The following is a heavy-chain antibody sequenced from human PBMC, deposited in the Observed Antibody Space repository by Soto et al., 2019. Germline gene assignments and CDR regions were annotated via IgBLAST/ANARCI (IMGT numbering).Heavy chain of an antibody. J-gene: IGHJ4*02. V-gene: IGHV3-11*06. Sequence: GGSLRLSCAASGFTFNDYYMNWIRQAPGKGLEWVSYISNTNSYTNYADSVKGRFTISRDNAKSSLYLQMNSLRAEDTAVYYCARSALKGSSRPDYWGQGTLVTVSS. CDR2: ISNTNSYT. CDR3: ARSALKGSSRPDY. CDR1: GFTFNDYY. D-gene: IGHD6-13*01.